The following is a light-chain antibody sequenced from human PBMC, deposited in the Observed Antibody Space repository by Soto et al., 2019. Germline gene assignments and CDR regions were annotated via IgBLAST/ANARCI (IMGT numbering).Light chain of an antibody. CDR1: SSNIGAGYN. Sequence: QPVLTQPPSVSGAPGQRVTISCTGSSSNIGAGYNVHWYQQLPGTAPKPLIYGNSNRPSGVPDRFSGSKSGTSASLAITGLQAEDEADYYCQSYDSRLSGSVFGGGTKLTVL. V-gene: IGLV1-40*01. J-gene: IGLJ2*01. CDR2: GNS. CDR3: QSYDSRLSGSV.